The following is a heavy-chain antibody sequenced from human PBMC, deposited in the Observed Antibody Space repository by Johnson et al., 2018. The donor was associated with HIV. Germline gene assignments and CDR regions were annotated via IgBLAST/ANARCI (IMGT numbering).Heavy chain of an antibody. CDR2: INWNGGSK. J-gene: IGHJ3*02. CDR1: GFTFDDYG. CDR3: ARGSIMITFGGVIPDAFDI. D-gene: IGHD3-16*02. Sequence: EVQLVESGGGVVRPGGSLRLSCAASGFTFDDYGMSWVRQAPGKGLEWVAGINWNGGSKGYADSVKGRFTISRDNTKNSLYLQMNSLRAEDTALYYCARGSIMITFGGVIPDAFDIWGQGTLVIVSS. V-gene: IGHV3-20*04.